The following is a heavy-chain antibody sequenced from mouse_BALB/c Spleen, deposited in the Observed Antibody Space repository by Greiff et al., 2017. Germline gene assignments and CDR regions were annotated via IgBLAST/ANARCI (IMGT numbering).Heavy chain of an antibody. Sequence: VQLKESGGGLVQPGGSRKLSCAASGFTFSSFGMHWVRQAPEKGLEWVAYISSGSSTIYYADTVKGRFTISRDNPKNTLFLQMTSLRSEDTAMYYCARRDYDYDWFAYWGQGTLVTVSA. D-gene: IGHD2-4*01. J-gene: IGHJ3*01. CDR1: GFTFSSFG. CDR3: ARRDYDYDWFAY. V-gene: IGHV5-17*02. CDR2: ISSGSSTI.